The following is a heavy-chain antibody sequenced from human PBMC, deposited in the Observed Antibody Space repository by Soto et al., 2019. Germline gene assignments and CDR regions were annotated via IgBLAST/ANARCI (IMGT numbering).Heavy chain of an antibody. CDR2: ISSSGSTI. Sequence: EVQLVESGGGLVQPGGSLRLSCAASGFTFSSYEMNWVRQAPGKGLEWVSYISSSGSTIYYADSVKGRFTISRDNATNSLYLQMNSLRAEDTAVYYCARANIVLMVYALDYWGQGTLVTVSS. CDR1: GFTFSSYE. J-gene: IGHJ4*02. V-gene: IGHV3-48*03. D-gene: IGHD2-8*01. CDR3: ARANIVLMVYALDY.